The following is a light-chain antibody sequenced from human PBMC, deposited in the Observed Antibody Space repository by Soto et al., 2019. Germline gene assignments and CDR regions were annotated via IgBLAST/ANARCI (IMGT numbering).Light chain of an antibody. CDR1: SSDVGGYGY. CDR2: EVT. Sequence: SVLTQPASVSGSPGQSITISCTGSSSDVGGYGYVSWYQQHPGKAPKLIIYEVTKRPSGVSRRFSGSKSVNTASLTISGLQADDEAAYYCTSYTNTSLLRTVFGTGTKVTVL. V-gene: IGLV2-14*01. CDR3: TSYTNTSLLRTV. J-gene: IGLJ1*01.